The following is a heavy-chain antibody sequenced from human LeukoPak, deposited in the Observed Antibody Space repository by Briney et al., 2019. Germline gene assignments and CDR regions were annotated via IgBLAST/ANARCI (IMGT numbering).Heavy chain of an antibody. V-gene: IGHV7-4-1*02. CDR1: GYTFTSYA. Sequence: ASVKVSCKASGYTFTSYAMNWVRQAPGQGLEWMGWINTNTGNPTYAQGFTGRFVFSLDTSVSTAYLQISSLKAEDTAVYYCARDQTARAAECWFDPWGQGTLVTVSS. CDR3: ARDQTARAAECWFDP. J-gene: IGHJ5*02. D-gene: IGHD6-13*01. CDR2: INTNTGNP.